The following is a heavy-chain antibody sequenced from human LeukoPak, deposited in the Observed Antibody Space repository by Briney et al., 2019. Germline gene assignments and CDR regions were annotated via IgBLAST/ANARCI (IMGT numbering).Heavy chain of an antibody. J-gene: IGHJ4*02. Sequence: GGSLRLSCAASGFTFSSYGMHWVRQAPGKGLEWVAVISYDGSNKYYADSVKGRFTVSRDNSKDTVSLQLNSLRAEDTAVYYCARGSGAAAGAFDYWGQGTLVTVPS. V-gene: IGHV3-30*03. CDR1: GFTFSSYG. CDR2: ISYDGSNK. CDR3: ARGSGAAAGAFDY. D-gene: IGHD6-13*01.